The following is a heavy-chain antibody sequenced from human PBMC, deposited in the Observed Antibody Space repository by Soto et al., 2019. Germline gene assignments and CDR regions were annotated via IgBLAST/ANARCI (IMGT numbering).Heavy chain of an antibody. D-gene: IGHD6-19*01. CDR3: TSVAALSRGEY. Sequence: EVQLVESGGGLVQPGGSLKLSCATSGFSFSVSAMHWVRQASGKGLEWVGRIRSKANSYATTYGASVKDRFTISRDDSKRTPYLQMNSLKTEDTAVCYCTSVAALSRGEYWGQGTLVTVSS. CDR2: IRSKANSYAT. V-gene: IGHV3-73*01. CDR1: GFSFSVSA. J-gene: IGHJ4*02.